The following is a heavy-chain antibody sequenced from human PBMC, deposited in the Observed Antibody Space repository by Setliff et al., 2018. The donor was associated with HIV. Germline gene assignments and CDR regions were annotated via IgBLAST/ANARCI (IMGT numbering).Heavy chain of an antibody. CDR3: ARDPAPSSSASYFQH. D-gene: IGHD6-6*01. J-gene: IGHJ1*01. Sequence: GESLKISCKVSGYSFTSYWIGWVRQMPGKGLEWIGIIYPYDSDTRYSPSLQGQVSISAAKSISTVYLQLTSLKASDTAIYYCARDPAPSSSASYFQHWGQGTPVTVSS. V-gene: IGHV5-51*01. CDR1: GYSFTSYW. CDR2: IYPYDSDT.